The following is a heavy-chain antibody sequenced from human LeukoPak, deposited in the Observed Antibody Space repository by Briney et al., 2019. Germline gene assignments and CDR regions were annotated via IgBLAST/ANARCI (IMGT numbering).Heavy chain of an antibody. Sequence: GGSLRLSCAASGFDFRSYSMLWVRQAPGKGLEWVSSISTIGSYIYYADSMKGRFTISRDNVKNSLFLEMNSLRAADTAVYYCVRETGRRYGMDVWGQGTTVTVSS. D-gene: IGHD3-9*01. CDR1: GFDFRSYS. J-gene: IGHJ6*02. CDR2: ISTIGSYI. CDR3: VRETGRRYGMDV. V-gene: IGHV3-21*01.